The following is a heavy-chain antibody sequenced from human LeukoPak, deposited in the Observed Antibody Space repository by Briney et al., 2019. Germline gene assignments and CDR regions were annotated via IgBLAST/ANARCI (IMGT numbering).Heavy chain of an antibody. CDR1: GFTFDDYA. CDR2: ISGDGGST. J-gene: IGHJ4*02. D-gene: IGHD6-19*01. CDR3: AKGGSGWSYYFDF. V-gene: IGHV3-43*02. Sequence: GGFLRLCCAASGFTFDDYAMHWVRQAPGKGLEWVSLISGDGGSTYYADSVKGRFTISRDNSKNSLYLQMNSLSTEDTALYYCAKGGSGWSYYFDFWGQGTLVTVSS.